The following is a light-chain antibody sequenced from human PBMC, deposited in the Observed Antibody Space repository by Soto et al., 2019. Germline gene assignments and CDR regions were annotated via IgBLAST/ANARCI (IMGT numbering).Light chain of an antibody. J-gene: IGKJ1*01. V-gene: IGKV1-5*01. Sequence: DIQMTQSPSTLSVSVGDRVTITCRASQPVNKFLGWYQQQPGQAPNLLIYDISTLERGVPSRFSGSGSGTEFTLTISSLQADDFAIYYCQQYSSYSSWTVGQGTKVEI. CDR2: DIS. CDR3: QQYSSYSSWT. CDR1: QPVNKF.